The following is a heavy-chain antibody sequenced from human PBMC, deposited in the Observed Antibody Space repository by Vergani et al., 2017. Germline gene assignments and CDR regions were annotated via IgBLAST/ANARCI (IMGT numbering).Heavy chain of an antibody. CDR2: TRPYTGHT. V-gene: IGHV1-18*01. D-gene: IGHD1-7*01. CDR1: SHTFQTYG. Sequence: QFQLVQSGAELKKPGASVSAPCKGFSHTFQTYGISWVRQAPGKGLEWMAWTRPYTGHTIYAQKFQDRVTMTADTSTNTAYMELRSLRSDDPAVYFCARVAPSNSEVTPTAFDVWGQGTMVTVSS. J-gene: IGHJ3*01. CDR3: ARVAPSNSEVTPTAFDV.